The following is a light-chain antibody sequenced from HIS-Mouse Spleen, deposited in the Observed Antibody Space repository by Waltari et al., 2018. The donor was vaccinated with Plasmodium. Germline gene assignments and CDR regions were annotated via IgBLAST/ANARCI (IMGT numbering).Light chain of an antibody. Sequence: DIQMTQSPSSLSASVGDRVTITCRASQSISNYLNWSQQKPGKAPKLLIYAASNLETGVPSRFSGSGSGTDFTFTISSLQPEDIATYYCQQYDNLPYTFGQGTKLEIK. CDR2: AAS. V-gene: IGKV1-33*01. CDR1: QSISNY. J-gene: IGKJ2*01. CDR3: QQYDNLPYT.